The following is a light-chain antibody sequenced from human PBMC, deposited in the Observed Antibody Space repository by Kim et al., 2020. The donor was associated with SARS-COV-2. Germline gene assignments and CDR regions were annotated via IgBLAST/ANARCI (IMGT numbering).Light chain of an antibody. Sequence: SITISCTGTSSDVGGYNYVSWYQQHPGKAPKLMIYDVSNRPSGVSNRFSGSKSGNTASLTISGLQAEDEAEYYCSSYTSSSTPYVFGTGTKVTVL. CDR2: DVS. J-gene: IGLJ1*01. CDR1: SSDVGGYNY. V-gene: IGLV2-14*03. CDR3: SSYTSSSTPYV.